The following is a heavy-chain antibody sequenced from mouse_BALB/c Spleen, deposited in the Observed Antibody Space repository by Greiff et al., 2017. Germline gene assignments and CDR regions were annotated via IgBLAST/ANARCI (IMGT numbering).Heavy chain of an antibody. CDR1: GYSFTSYY. D-gene: IGHD1-2*01. Sequence: VHVKQSGPELMKPGASVKISCKASGYSFTSYYMHWVKQSHGKSLEWIGYIDPFNGGTSYNQKFKGKATLTVDKSSSTAYMHLSSLTSEDSAVYYCARIPQFITTATAWFAYWGQGTLVTVAA. J-gene: IGHJ3*01. CDR2: IDPFNGGT. CDR3: ARIPQFITTATAWFAY. V-gene: IGHV1S135*01.